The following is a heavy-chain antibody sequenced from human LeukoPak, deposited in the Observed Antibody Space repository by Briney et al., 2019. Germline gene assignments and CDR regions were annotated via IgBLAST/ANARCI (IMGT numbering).Heavy chain of an antibody. CDR3: ARGSYYGSGSKFDY. CDR1: GGTFSSYA. CDR2: IIPILGIA. J-gene: IGHJ4*02. Sequence: GASVKVSCKASGGTFSSYAIRWVRQAPGQGLEWMGRIIPILGIANYAQKFQGRVTITADKSTSTAYMELSSLRSEDTAVYYCARGSYYGSGSKFDYWGQGTLVTVSS. D-gene: IGHD3-10*01. V-gene: IGHV1-69*04.